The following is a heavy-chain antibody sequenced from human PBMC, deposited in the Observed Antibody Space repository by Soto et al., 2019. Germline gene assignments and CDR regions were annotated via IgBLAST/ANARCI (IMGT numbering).Heavy chain of an antibody. Sequence: QVQLVESGGGVVQPGRSLRLSCAASGFTFSSYAMHWVRQAPGKGLEWVAVISYDGSNKYYSDSVKGRFTISRDNSKNTLYLQMNILRAEDTAVYYCASVLPSIVSGYYYYGMDVWGQGATVSVSS. CDR1: GFTFSSYA. D-gene: IGHD3-10*01. J-gene: IGHJ6*02. CDR2: ISYDGSNK. V-gene: IGHV3-30-3*01. CDR3: ASVLPSIVSGYYYYGMDV.